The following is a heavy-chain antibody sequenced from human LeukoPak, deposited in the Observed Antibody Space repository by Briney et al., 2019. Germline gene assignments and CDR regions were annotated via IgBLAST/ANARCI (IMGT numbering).Heavy chain of an antibody. V-gene: IGHV1-69*13. CDR2: IIPIFGTA. Sequence: SVKVSCKASGGTFSSYAISWVRQAPGQGLEWMGGIIPIFGTANYAQKFQGRVTITADESTSTAYMELSSLRSEDTAVYYCAKDKGYDQNWYFDLWGRGTLVTVSS. CDR1: GGTFSSYA. CDR3: AKDKGYDQNWYFDL. J-gene: IGHJ2*01. D-gene: IGHD5-12*01.